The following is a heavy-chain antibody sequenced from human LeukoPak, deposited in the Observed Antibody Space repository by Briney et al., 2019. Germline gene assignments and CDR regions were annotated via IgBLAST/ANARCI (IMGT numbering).Heavy chain of an antibody. V-gene: IGHV1-18*01. CDR2: ISAFNGHT. D-gene: IGHD4/OR15-4a*01. CDR1: NYTYTDYG. Sequence: ASVKVSCKASNYTYTDYGIYWVRQAPGQGLEWVGWISAFNGHTYYAQKLQGRITMTTDAPTATAHMELRSLRSDDTAVYYCARALAVLGRGPRDFDFWGQGTLVTVSS. J-gene: IGHJ4*02. CDR3: ARALAVLGRGPRDFDF.